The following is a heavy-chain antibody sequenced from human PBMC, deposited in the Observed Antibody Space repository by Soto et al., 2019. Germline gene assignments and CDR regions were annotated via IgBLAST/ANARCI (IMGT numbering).Heavy chain of an antibody. CDR2: INHSGST. J-gene: IGHJ3*02. Sequence: SETLSLTCAVYGGSFSGYYWRWIRQPPWKGLEWIGEINHSGSTNYNPSLKSRVTISVDTSKNQFSLKLSSVTAADTAVYYCARTYYDILTGYYNRLAFDIWGQGTMVTVSS. V-gene: IGHV4-34*01. CDR1: GGSFSGYY. D-gene: IGHD3-9*01. CDR3: ARTYYDILTGYYNRLAFDI.